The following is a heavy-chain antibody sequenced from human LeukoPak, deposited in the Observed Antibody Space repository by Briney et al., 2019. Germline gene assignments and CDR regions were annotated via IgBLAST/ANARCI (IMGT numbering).Heavy chain of an antibody. Sequence: GGSLRLSCAASGFTFSSYSMNWVRQAPGKGLEWVSSISSSSSYIYYADSVKGRFTISRDNAKNSLYLQMNSLRVEDTAVYYCARGRGCSSVSCYPDYWGQGTLVTVSS. CDR2: ISSSSSYI. V-gene: IGHV3-21*01. D-gene: IGHD2-15*01. CDR3: ARGRGCSSVSCYPDY. CDR1: GFTFSSYS. J-gene: IGHJ4*02.